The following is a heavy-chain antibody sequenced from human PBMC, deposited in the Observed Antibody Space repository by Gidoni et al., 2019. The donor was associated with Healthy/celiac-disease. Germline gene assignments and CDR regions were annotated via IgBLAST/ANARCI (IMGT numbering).Heavy chain of an antibody. CDR1: GVPFSSYG. CDR2: IWYDGSNK. J-gene: IGHJ6*02. Sequence: QVQLVESGGGVVQPGRSLRLSCAASGVPFSSYGMHWVRQAPGKGLEWVAVIWYDGSNKYYADSVKGRFTISRDNSKNTLYLQMTSLRAEDTAVYYCARKYYDFWSGYSEGMDVWGQGTTVTVSS. V-gene: IGHV3-33*01. D-gene: IGHD3-3*01. CDR3: ARKYYDFWSGYSEGMDV.